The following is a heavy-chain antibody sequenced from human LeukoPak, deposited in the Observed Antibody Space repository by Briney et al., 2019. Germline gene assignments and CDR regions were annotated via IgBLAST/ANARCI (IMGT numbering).Heavy chain of an antibody. CDR2: IYYNGNT. Sequence: WETLSLTCTVSGGSISSYYWSWIRQPPGKGLEWIGYIYYNGNTNYNPSLKSRVTISVDTSKNQFSLKLSSVTAADTAVYYCARGGAKFSYWGQGTLVTVSS. CDR1: GGSISSYY. CDR3: ARGGAKFSY. J-gene: IGHJ4*02. V-gene: IGHV4-59*01. D-gene: IGHD3-16*01.